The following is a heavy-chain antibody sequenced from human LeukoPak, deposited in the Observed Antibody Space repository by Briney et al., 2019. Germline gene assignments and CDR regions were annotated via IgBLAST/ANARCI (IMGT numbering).Heavy chain of an antibody. D-gene: IGHD2-2*02. V-gene: IGHV3-30*03. J-gene: IGHJ4*02. Sequence: GGSLRLSCAASGFTLSSYSMNWVRQAPGKGLEWVAVISYDGSNKYYADSVKGRFTISRDNSKNTLYLQMNSLRAEDTAVYYCARDLHCSSTSCYISGGYWGQGTLVTVSS. CDR3: ARDLHCSSTSCYISGGY. CDR1: GFTLSSYS. CDR2: ISYDGSNK.